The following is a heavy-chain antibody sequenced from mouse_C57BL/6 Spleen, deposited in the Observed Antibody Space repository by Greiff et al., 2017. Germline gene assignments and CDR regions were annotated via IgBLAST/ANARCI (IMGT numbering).Heavy chain of an antibody. Sequence: EVQLQQSGPELVKPGASVKISCKASGYTFTDYYMNWVKQSHGKSLEWIGDINPNNGGTSYNQKFKGKATLTVDKSSSTAYMELRSLTSEDSAVYYCARSGNDTWFAYWGQGTLVTVSA. CDR3: ARSGNDTWFAY. V-gene: IGHV1-26*01. D-gene: IGHD3-1*01. CDR2: INPNNGGT. CDR1: GYTFTDYY. J-gene: IGHJ3*01.